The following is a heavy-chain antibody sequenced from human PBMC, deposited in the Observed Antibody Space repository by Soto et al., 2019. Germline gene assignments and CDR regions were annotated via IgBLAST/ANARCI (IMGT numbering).Heavy chain of an antibody. J-gene: IGHJ6*02. CDR2: ISAYNGNT. V-gene: IGHV1-18*01. D-gene: IGHD3-3*01. CDR1: GYTFASYA. Sequence: GASVKVSCKASGYTFASYAISWMRQAPGRGLEWMGWISAYNGNTNYAQKLQGRVTMTTDTSTSTAYMELRSLRSDDTAVYYCARDQGITTFGVYSMYYYGMDVWGQGTTVTVSS. CDR3: ARDQGITTFGVYSMYYYGMDV.